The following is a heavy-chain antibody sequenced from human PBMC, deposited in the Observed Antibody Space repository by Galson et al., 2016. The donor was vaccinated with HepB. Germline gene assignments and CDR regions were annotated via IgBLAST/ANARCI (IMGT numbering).Heavy chain of an antibody. CDR3: ARWPFVVYYFDS. D-gene: IGHD3-10*01. J-gene: IGHJ4*02. CDR2: INHSGTT. Sequence: SETLSLTCALYGGSFSGNYWSWIRQPPGKGLEWIGEINHSGTTNYNPSLKSRVTISVDTSKSQFSLNLTSVTAADTAVYYGARWPFVVYYFDSWGPGTLVTVSS. CDR1: GGSFSGNY. V-gene: IGHV4-34*01.